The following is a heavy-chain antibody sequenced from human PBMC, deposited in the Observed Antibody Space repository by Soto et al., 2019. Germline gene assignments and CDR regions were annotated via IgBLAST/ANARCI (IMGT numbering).Heavy chain of an antibody. D-gene: IGHD1-20*01. Sequence: ASVKVSCKASGYTFTSYDINWVRQATGQGLEWMGWMNPNSGTTGYAHKFQGRVTMTRNTSISTAYMELSSLRSEDTAVYYCARRASVITGTTGHDYWGQGTLVTVSS. V-gene: IGHV1-8*01. CDR1: GYTFTSYD. J-gene: IGHJ4*02. CDR3: ARRASVITGTTGHDY. CDR2: MNPNSGTT.